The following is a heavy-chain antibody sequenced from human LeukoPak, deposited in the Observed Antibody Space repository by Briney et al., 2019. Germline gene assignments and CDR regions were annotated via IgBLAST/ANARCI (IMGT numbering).Heavy chain of an antibody. D-gene: IGHD5-24*01. Sequence: SETLSLTCGVYGGSFSGYYWSWIRQPPGKWLEWIGEINPRGSTNYNPSLKSRDTLSADTSKNQFSLTLNSVTDADTAVYYCARRRLGYYFDYWGQGTLVTVSS. CDR1: GGSFSGYY. J-gene: IGHJ4*02. V-gene: IGHV4-34*01. CDR2: INPRGST. CDR3: ARRRLGYYFDY.